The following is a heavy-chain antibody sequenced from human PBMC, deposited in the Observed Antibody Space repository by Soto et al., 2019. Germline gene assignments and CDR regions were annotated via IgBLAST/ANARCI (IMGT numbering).Heavy chain of an antibody. V-gene: IGHV3-30*18. CDR3: AKGDHKGPIDAAGTVDY. J-gene: IGHJ4*02. Sequence: GGSLRLSCAASGFTFSRYGMHWVRQAPGKGLEWVAVISYDGSNQHYADSVKGRFTVSRDNSENTVYLQMNSLRAEDTAFYNCAKGDHKGPIDAAGTVDYWGQGTLVTVSS. D-gene: IGHD6-13*01. CDR2: ISYDGSNQ. CDR1: GFTFSRYG.